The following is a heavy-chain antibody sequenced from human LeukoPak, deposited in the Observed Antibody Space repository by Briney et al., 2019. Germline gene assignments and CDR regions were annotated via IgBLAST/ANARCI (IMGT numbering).Heavy chain of an antibody. V-gene: IGHV1-2*02. D-gene: IGHD5-18*01. Sequence: ASVKVSCKASGYTFTGYYMHWVRQAPGQGLERMGWINPNSGGTNYAQKFQGRVTMTRDTSISTAYMELSRLRSDDTAVYYCARGGYSYGYSDFDYWGQGTLVTVSS. CDR1: GYTFTGYY. CDR3: ARGGYSYGYSDFDY. J-gene: IGHJ4*02. CDR2: INPNSGGT.